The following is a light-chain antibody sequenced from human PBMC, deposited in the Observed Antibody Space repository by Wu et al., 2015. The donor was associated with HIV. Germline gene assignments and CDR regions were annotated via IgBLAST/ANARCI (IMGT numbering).Light chain of an antibody. J-gene: IGKJ4*01. CDR3: QHYSAYSS. Sequence: DIQMTQSPSTLSASVGDSVTITCRASQIVSPWLAWYQQKPGKAPKLLIYEAYNLQSGVPSRFSGSGSGTEFTLTISSLQPDDFATYFCQHYSAYSSFVGGTRVEIK. V-gene: IGKV1-5*01. CDR2: EAY. CDR1: QIVSPW.